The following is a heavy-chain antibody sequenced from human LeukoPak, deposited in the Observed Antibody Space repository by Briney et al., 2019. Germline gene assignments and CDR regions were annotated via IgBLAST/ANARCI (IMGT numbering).Heavy chain of an antibody. CDR3: ASQRWLQLGFDY. CDR2: IYYSGST. V-gene: IGHV4-59*08. J-gene: IGHJ4*02. Sequence: SETLSLTCTVSGGPISSYYWSWIRQPPGKGLEWIGYIYYSGSTNYNPSLKSRVTISVDTSKNQFSLKLSSVTAADTAVYYCASQRWLQLGFDYWGQGTLVTVSS. CDR1: GGPISSYY. D-gene: IGHD5-24*01.